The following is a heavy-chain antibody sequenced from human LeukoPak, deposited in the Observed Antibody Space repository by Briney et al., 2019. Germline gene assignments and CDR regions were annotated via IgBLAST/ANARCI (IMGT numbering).Heavy chain of an antibody. J-gene: IGHJ5*02. CDR3: AKGTKRVVGATTHWIDP. CDR1: GFTFSSYA. D-gene: IGHD1-26*01. V-gene: IGHV3-30*18. Sequence: GGSLRLSCAASGFTFSSYAMSWVRQAPGKGLEWVAFISYEGSNKKYADSVKGRFTISRDNSKNTLYLHMNSLRAEDTAVYYCAKGTKRVVGATTHWIDPWGQGTLVTVSS. CDR2: ISYEGSNK.